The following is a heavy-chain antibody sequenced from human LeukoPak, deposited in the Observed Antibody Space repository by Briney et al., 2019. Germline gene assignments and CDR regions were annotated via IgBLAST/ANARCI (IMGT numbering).Heavy chain of an antibody. CDR2: IYPGDSDT. CDR1: GYSFTSYW. J-gene: IGHJ1*01. D-gene: IGHD2-2*02. Sequence: GESLKISCKGSGYSFTSYWIGWVRQVPGKGLEWMGIIYPGDSDTRYSPSFQGQVTISADKSISTAYLQWSSLKASDTAMYYCARSVVPAAIGEYFQHWGQGTLVTVSS. V-gene: IGHV5-51*01. CDR3: ARSVVPAAIGEYFQH.